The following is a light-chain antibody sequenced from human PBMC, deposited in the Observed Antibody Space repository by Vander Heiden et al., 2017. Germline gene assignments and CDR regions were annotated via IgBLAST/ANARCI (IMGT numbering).Light chain of an antibody. CDR2: LGS. CDR1: QSLLHSNVYNY. CDR3: MQALQTPFT. Sequence: DIVTTQSPLSMPVTPGEPASLSCRSSQSLLHSNVYNYLDWYLQKPGQSPQLLIYLGSNRASGVPDRFSGSGSGTDFTLKISRVEAEDVGVYYCMQALQTPFTFGPGTKVDIK. V-gene: IGKV2-28*01. J-gene: IGKJ3*01.